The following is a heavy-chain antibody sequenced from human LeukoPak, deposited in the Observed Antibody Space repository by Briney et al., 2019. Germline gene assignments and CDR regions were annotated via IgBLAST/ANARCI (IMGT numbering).Heavy chain of an antibody. CDR3: ARAAYCGGACYSFDY. CDR1: GGSISSYY. V-gene: IGHV4-4*07. J-gene: IGHJ4*02. CDR2: IYTSGST. D-gene: IGHD2-21*02. Sequence: SETLSLTCTVSGGSISSYYWSWIRQPAGKGLEWIGGIYTSGSTNYNPSLKSRVTMSVDTSKNQFSLKLSSVTAADTAVYYCARAAYCGGACYSFDYWGQETLVTVSS.